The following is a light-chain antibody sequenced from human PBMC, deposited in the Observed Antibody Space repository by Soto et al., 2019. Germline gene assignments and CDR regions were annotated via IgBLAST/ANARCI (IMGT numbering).Light chain of an antibody. CDR1: QSVRNNY. V-gene: IGKV3-20*01. Sequence: EIVLTQSPDTLSSSPGERLTLSCRASQSVRNNYLAWYQLKPGQAPRLLIYETYRRATGIPDRFSGSGSGTDFTLTIRRLEPEDFAVYHWQQYGSSSRTFGPGTKVDIK. CDR3: QQYGSSSRT. J-gene: IGKJ1*01. CDR2: ETY.